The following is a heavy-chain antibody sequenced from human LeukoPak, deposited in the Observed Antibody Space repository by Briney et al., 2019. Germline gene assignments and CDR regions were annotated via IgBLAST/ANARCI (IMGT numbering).Heavy chain of an antibody. CDR2: IYHSGST. CDR3: ARDRKYYYHMDV. Sequence: SETLSLTCTVSGGSISSATYYWGWIRQPPGKGLEWIGSIYHSGSTYYNPSLKSRVTISVDTSKNQFSLRLSSLTAADTALYYCARDRKYYYHMDVWGKGTTVTVSS. D-gene: IGHD1-14*01. CDR1: GGSISSATYY. V-gene: IGHV4-39*07. J-gene: IGHJ6*03.